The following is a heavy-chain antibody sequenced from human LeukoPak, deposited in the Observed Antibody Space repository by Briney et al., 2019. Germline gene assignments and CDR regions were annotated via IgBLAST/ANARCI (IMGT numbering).Heavy chain of an antibody. Sequence: GGSLRLSCAASGFTLSSYAMSWVRQAAGKGLEWVSAISASGGSTYYADSVKGRFTISRDNSKNTLYLQMNSLRAEDTAVYYCAKRGPTAYYFDSWGQGTLVTVSS. D-gene: IGHD3-10*01. V-gene: IGHV3-23*01. CDR2: ISASGGST. CDR1: GFTLSSYA. J-gene: IGHJ4*02. CDR3: AKRGPTAYYFDS.